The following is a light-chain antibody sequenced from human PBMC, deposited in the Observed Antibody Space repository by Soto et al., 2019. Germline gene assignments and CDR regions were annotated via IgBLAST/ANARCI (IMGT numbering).Light chain of an antibody. V-gene: IGKV1-39*01. CDR3: EQSYGSPPT. CDR2: AAS. Sequence: DSQMTQSPSSLSASVGDRVTITCRASQSINTYLNWYQQKPGKAPKLLISAASSLQSGVPARFSGSGSGTDFTLIISSVQPEDFATFYCEQSYGSPPTFGQGT. J-gene: IGKJ1*01. CDR1: QSINTY.